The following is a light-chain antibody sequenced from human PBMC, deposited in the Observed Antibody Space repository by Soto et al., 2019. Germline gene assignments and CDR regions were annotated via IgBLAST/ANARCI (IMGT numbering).Light chain of an antibody. Sequence: DIQMTQSPSILSASVGDRVTITCRASQSISSWLAWYQQRPGRAPKLLIYKAANLQSGVPSRFSGSGSGTEFTLTISSLQPDDFATYYCQQYGSYRTFGQGTKVEIK. V-gene: IGKV1-5*03. CDR2: KAA. CDR3: QQYGSYRT. J-gene: IGKJ1*01. CDR1: QSISSW.